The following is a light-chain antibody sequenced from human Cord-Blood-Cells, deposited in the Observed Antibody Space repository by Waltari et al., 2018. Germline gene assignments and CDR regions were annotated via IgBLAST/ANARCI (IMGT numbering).Light chain of an antibody. CDR3: LQDYNYPWT. CDR1: QGIRND. J-gene: IGKJ1*01. Sequence: ALQMTQSPSSLSASVGDRVTLTCRASQGIRNDLGWYQQKPGKAPKLLIYAASSLQSGVPSRFSGSGSGTDFTLTISSLQPEDFATYYCLQDYNYPWTFGQGTKVEIK. V-gene: IGKV1-6*01. CDR2: AAS.